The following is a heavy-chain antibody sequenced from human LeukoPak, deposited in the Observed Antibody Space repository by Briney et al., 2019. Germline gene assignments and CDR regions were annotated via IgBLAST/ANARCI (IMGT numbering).Heavy chain of an antibody. V-gene: IGHV4-39*07. CDR2: IYYSGST. Sequence: SETLSLTCTVSGGSINSGDYYWVWIRQPPGKGLEWIGSIYYSGSTSYNPSLKSRVTISVDTSKNQFSPKLSSVTAADTAVYYCARARGPVRVVILDYWGQGTLVTVSS. J-gene: IGHJ4*02. CDR1: GGSINSGDYY. D-gene: IGHD3-22*01. CDR3: ARARGPVRVVILDY.